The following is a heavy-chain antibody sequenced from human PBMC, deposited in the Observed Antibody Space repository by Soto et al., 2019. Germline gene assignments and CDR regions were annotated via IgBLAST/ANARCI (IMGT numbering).Heavy chain of an antibody. V-gene: IGHV5-51*01. CDR1: GYSFTSYW. J-gene: IGHJ6*03. CDR3: ARQVAYRAKGFNHMAV. CDR2: IYPGDSDT. D-gene: IGHD5-12*01. Sequence: PWESLKISCKGSGYSFTSYWLGWVRQMPGKGLEWMGIIYPGDSDTRYSPSFQGQVTISADKSISNAYLWSRTLKAPVTTMYSCARQVAYRAKGFNHMAVWGKETRVTDSS.